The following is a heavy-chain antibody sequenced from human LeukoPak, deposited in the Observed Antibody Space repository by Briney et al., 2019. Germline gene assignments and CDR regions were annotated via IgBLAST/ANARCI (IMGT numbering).Heavy chain of an antibody. J-gene: IGHJ4*02. CDR3: ARQVGATYFDY. Sequence: GGSLRLSCAASGFTFSSYAMHWVRQAPGKGLEWVAVISYDGSNKYYADSVKGRFTISRDNSKDTLYLQMNSLRAEDTAVYYCARQVGATYFDYWGQGTLVTVSS. CDR1: GFTFSSYA. V-gene: IGHV3-30*04. CDR2: ISYDGSNK. D-gene: IGHD1-26*01.